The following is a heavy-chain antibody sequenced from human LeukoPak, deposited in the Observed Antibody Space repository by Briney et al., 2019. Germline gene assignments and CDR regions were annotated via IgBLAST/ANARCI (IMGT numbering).Heavy chain of an antibody. CDR3: ARGIVADDNRPFDY. J-gene: IGHJ4*02. CDR2: IYANSGST. D-gene: IGHD6-13*01. Sequence: SETLSLTCTVSGGSMSSYYWSWIRQPAGKGLEWIGRIYANSGSTDYNPSLRSRVTMSVDTSKSQFSLKVSTVTAADTAVYYCARGIVADDNRPFDYWGQGTLVTVSS. V-gene: IGHV4-4*07. CDR1: GGSMSSYY.